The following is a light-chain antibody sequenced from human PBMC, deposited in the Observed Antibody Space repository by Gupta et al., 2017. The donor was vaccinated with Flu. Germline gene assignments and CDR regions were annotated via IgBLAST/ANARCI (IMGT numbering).Light chain of an antibody. CDR2: VAS. Sequence: DIETTYSPSSLSASVGDRVTITFRASQSISTYLNWYQQKPVKVPKLMMYVASSLQSGVPSRFSGSGSGTDFTLTISSLQPEDFATYYCQQSVSNPRTFGRGTKVEIK. CDR1: QSISTY. V-gene: IGKV1-39*01. CDR3: QQSVSNPRT. J-gene: IGKJ4*02.